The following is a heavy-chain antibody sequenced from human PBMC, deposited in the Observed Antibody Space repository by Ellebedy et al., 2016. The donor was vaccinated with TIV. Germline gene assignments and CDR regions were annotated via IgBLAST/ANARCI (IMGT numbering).Heavy chain of an antibody. D-gene: IGHD1/OR15-1a*01. V-gene: IGHV3-23*01. CDR3: VGANNMNMDV. J-gene: IGHJ6*02. CDR1: GFTFSGYA. Sequence: PGGSLRLSRAASGFTFSGYAMSWVRQTPGKRLEWASGINSRGGTTSYADSVKGRFTISRDNSKNTLYLQMNSLRAEDTAVYYCVGANNMNMDVWGQGTTVTVSS. CDR2: INSRGGTT.